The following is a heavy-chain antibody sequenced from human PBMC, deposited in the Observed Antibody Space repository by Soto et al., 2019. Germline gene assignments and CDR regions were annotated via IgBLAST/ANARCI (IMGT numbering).Heavy chain of an antibody. CDR1: GGSISGSYYY. CDR3: ASSQKGYNWNYFDH. J-gene: IGHJ4*02. CDR2: VFYIGFT. D-gene: IGHD1-20*01. Sequence: QLQLQESGPGLVKPSETLSLTCAVSGGSISGSYYYWGWLRQSPGRGPEWIGSVFYIGFTSYNPSLESRVSVSVDTSKNQFSLKVSAVTAADTAVYYCASSQKGYNWNYFDHWGQGPLVTVAS. V-gene: IGHV4-39*01.